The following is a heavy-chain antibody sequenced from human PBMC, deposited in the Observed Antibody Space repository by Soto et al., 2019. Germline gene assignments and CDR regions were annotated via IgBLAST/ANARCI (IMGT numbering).Heavy chain of an antibody. D-gene: IGHD3-10*01. V-gene: IGHV4-61*01. CDR1: GASVSSGSHY. CDR3: ARVEAQRFDY. Sequence: SETLSLTCTVSGASVSSGSHYWTWIRQPPGKGLEWIGYISSSGGTNYSPSLKSRDTISLDTSKNQFSLKLSSVTAADTAVYYCARVEAQRFDYWGQGTLVTVSS. J-gene: IGHJ4*02. CDR2: ISSSGGT.